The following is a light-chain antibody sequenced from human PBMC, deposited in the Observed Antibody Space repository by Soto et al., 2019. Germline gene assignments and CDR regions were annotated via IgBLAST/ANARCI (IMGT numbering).Light chain of an antibody. CDR2: GAS. Sequence: EIVLTQSPGTLSLSPGERATLSCRASQSVTSSYLSWYQQKPGQAPRLLIYGASSRATGIPDRFSGSGSGTAVNLSISMMEPEDCAVYYCQQSGSSPRTFCLGTKVEI. V-gene: IGKV3-20*01. CDR1: QSVTSSY. CDR3: QQSGSSPRT. J-gene: IGKJ1*01.